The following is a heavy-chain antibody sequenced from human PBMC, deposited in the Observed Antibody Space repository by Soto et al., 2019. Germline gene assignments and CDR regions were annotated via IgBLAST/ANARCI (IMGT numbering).Heavy chain of an antibody. D-gene: IGHD3-22*01. CDR3: AREPYYYDSSGNYWFDP. V-gene: IGHV1-18*01. Sequence: ASVKVSSKASGYTFTSYGISWVRQAPGQGLEWMGWINAYNGNTNYAQKLQGRVTMTTDTSTSTSYMELRSLRSDDTAVYYCAREPYYYDSSGNYWFDPWGQGTLVTV. J-gene: IGHJ5*02. CDR1: GYTFTSYG. CDR2: INAYNGNT.